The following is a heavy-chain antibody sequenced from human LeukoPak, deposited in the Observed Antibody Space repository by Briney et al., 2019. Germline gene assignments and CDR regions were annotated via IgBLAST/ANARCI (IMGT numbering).Heavy chain of an antibody. D-gene: IGHD3-3*01. CDR2: ISYDGGLK. Sequence: PGGSLRLSCAASGFTFSSYGMHWVRQAPGKGLEWVAVISYDGGLKYYADSVKGRFTISRDNSENTLFLQMNSLGVEDTAVYFCARSTHIEVFGVPPPDSWGQGTLVTVSS. V-gene: IGHV3-30*03. J-gene: IGHJ5*01. CDR1: GFTFSSYG. CDR3: ARSTHIEVFGVPPPDS.